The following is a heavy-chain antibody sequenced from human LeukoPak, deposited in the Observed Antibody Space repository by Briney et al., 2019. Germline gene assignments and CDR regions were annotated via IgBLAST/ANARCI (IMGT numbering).Heavy chain of an antibody. V-gene: IGHV4-38-2*02. CDR3: AREPTSSSWYGGAFDI. CDR2: IYHSGST. J-gene: IGHJ3*02. CDR1: GYSISSGYY. Sequence: PSETLSLTCTVSGYSISSGYYWGWIRQPPGKGLEWIGSIYHSGSTYYNPSLKSRVTISVDTSKNQFSLKLSSVTAADTAVYYCAREPTSSSWYGGAFDIWGQGTMVTVSS. D-gene: IGHD6-13*01.